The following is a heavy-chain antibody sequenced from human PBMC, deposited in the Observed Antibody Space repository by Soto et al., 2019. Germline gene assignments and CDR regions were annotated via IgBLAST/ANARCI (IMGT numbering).Heavy chain of an antibody. D-gene: IGHD1-26*01. CDR2: ISTTSTYI. V-gene: IGHV3-21*01. CDR3: ARDGIVGTTDFFDY. Sequence: LRLSCAGSGFIFSGYSMDWVRQAPGKGLEWVSSISTTSTYIYYADSVKGRFTVSRDNAKNSLYLQMTGLRPEDTAMYYCARDGIVGTTDFFDYWGQGTLVTVS. J-gene: IGHJ4*02. CDR1: GFIFSGYS.